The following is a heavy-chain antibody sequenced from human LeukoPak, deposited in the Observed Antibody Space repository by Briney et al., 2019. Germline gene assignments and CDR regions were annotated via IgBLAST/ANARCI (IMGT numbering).Heavy chain of an antibody. J-gene: IGHJ4*02. V-gene: IGHV1-2*02. D-gene: IGHD2-15*01. Sequence: ASVKVSCHASGYTFPGYYMHWVRQAPGQGLEWMGGLNPNSGGTNYAQKFQGRVTMTRDTSISTAYMELSRLRSDDTAVYYCARLIIEYCSGGSCYHALFDYWGQGTLVTVSS. CDR2: LNPNSGGT. CDR3: ARLIIEYCSGGSCYHALFDY. CDR1: GYTFPGYY.